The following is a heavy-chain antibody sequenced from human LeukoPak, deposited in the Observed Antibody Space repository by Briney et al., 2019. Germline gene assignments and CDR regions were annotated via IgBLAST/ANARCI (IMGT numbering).Heavy chain of an antibody. V-gene: IGHV3-21*01. D-gene: IGHD5-12*01. CDR2: ISSSSSYI. CDR3: ARDGPPVDIVATAPDYYYYGMDV. Sequence: GGSLRLSCAASGFTFSSYWMSWVRQAPGKGLEWVSSISSSSSYIYYADSVKGRFTISRDNAKNSLYLKMNSLRAEDTAVYYCARDGPPVDIVATAPDYYYYGMDVRGQGTTVTVSS. CDR1: GFTFSSYW. J-gene: IGHJ6*02.